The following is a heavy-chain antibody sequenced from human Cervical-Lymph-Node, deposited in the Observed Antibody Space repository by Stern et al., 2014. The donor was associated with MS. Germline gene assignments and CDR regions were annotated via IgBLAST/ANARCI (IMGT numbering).Heavy chain of an antibody. CDR1: GDTFSRNA. CDR3: ARDLALNTGWYGH. D-gene: IGHD1-1*01. Sequence: VQLVESGAEVKKPGSSVKVSCKASGDTFSRNAIAWVRQAPGQGLEWMGGIIPVYGAPNYAQKFRGRVTVTADESTSTVYMELSSLRSEDTAVYYCARDLALNTGWYGHWGQGTQVTVSS. V-gene: IGHV1-69*01. CDR2: IIPVYGAP. J-gene: IGHJ5*02.